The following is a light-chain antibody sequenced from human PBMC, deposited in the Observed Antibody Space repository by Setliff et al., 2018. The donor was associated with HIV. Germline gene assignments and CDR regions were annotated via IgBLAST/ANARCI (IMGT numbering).Light chain of an antibody. CDR3: CSYAGSYTHV. J-gene: IGLJ1*01. Sequence: QSVLTQPRSVSGSPGQSVAISCTGTSSDVGNYNYVSWFQQHPGKAPKLMIFDVSKRPSGVPDRFSGSKSANTASLTISGLQAEDEADYYCCSYAGSYTHVFGTGTKVTVL. V-gene: IGLV2-11*01. CDR2: DVS. CDR1: SSDVGNYNY.